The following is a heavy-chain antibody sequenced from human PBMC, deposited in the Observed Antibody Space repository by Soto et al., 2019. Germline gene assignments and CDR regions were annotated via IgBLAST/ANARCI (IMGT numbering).Heavy chain of an antibody. CDR2: ISGSGGST. V-gene: IGHV3-23*01. J-gene: IGHJ4*02. D-gene: IGHD3-3*01. CDR1: GFTFSSYA. CDR3: AKVPYDSDNKSDYFDY. Sequence: EVQLLESGGGLVQPGGSLRLSCAASGFTFSSYAMSWVRQAPGKGLEWVSAISGSGGSTYYADSVKGRFTISRDNSKNTLYLQMNSLRAEVTAVYYCAKVPYDSDNKSDYFDYWGQGTLVTVSS.